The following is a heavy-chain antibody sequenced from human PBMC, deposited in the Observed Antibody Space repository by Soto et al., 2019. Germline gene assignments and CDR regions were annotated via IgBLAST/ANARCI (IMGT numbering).Heavy chain of an antibody. D-gene: IGHD5-12*01. CDR2: IDTSSSFI. V-gene: IGHV3-21*01. CDR1: GFTFNTYS. CDR3: ARDGEYSDYENWYFDL. Sequence: EVQLVESGGGLVKPGGSLSLSCAASGFTFNTYSMNWVRQAPGKGLEWVSSIDTSSSFIYYGGSLKGRFTISRDNAKNSLYLQMNNLKAEDTAVYYCARDGEYSDYENWYFDLWGRGTLVTVSS. J-gene: IGHJ2*01.